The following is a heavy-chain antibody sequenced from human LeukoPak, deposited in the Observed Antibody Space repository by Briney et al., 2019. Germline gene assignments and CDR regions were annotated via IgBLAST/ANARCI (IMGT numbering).Heavy chain of an antibody. CDR3: ARHIRGGGTYYYDSSGYFWFDP. D-gene: IGHD3-22*01. CDR1: GDSVSSNSAA. Sequence: SQTLSLTCAISGDSVSSNSAAWNWIRQSPSRGLEWLGRTYYRSKWYNDYAVSVKSRIAINPDTSKNQFSLKLSSVTAADTAVYYCARHIRGGGTYYYDSSGYFWFDPWGQGTLVTVSS. V-gene: IGHV6-1*01. J-gene: IGHJ5*02. CDR2: TYYRSKWYN.